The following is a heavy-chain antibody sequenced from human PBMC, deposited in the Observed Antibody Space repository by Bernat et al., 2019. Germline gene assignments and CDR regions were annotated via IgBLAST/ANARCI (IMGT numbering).Heavy chain of an antibody. CDR3: AREGYSSSSMYYYYYGMDV. CDR2: ISSSSSYI. J-gene: IGHJ6*02. V-gene: IGHV3-21*01. Sequence: EGQLVESGGGLVQPGGSLRLSCTASGFTFSSYSMNWVRQAPGKGLEWVSSISSSSSYIYYADSVKGRFTISRDNAKNSLYLQMNSLRAEDTAVYYCAREGYSSSSMYYYYYGMDVWGQGTTVTVSS. CDR1: GFTFSSYS. D-gene: IGHD6-6*01.